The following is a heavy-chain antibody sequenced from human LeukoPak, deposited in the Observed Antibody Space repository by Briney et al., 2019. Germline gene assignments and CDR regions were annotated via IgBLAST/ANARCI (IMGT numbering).Heavy chain of an antibody. D-gene: IGHD1-26*01. CDR3: ARGQVVGAYYYGMDV. Sequence: GASVKVSRKASGYTFTGYYMHWVRQAPGQGLEWMGWINPNSGGTNYAQKFQGWVTMTRDTSISTAYMELSRLRSDDTAVYYCARGQVVGAYYYGMDVWGQGTTVTVSS. CDR2: INPNSGGT. V-gene: IGHV1-2*04. J-gene: IGHJ6*02. CDR1: GYTFTGYY.